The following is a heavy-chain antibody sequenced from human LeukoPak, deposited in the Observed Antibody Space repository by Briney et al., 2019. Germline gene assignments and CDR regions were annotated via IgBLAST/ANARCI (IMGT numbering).Heavy chain of an antibody. CDR3: ARAIGRFNWFDP. J-gene: IGHJ5*02. D-gene: IGHD3-16*01. Sequence: SETLSLTCAVYGGSFSGYYWSWIRQPPGKGLEWIGETNHSGSTNYNPSLKSRVTISVDTSKNQFSLKLSSVTAADTAVYYCARAIGRFNWFDPWGQGTLVTVSS. CDR1: GGSFSGYY. CDR2: TNHSGST. V-gene: IGHV4-34*01.